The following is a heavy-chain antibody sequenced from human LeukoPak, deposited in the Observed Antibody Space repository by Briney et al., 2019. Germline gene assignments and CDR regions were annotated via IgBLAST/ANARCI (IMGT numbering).Heavy chain of an antibody. J-gene: IGHJ6*02. CDR2: ISAYNGNT. V-gene: IGHV1-18*01. D-gene: IGHD3-9*01. Sequence: ASVKVSCKASGYTFTSYGISWVRQAPGQGLEWMGWISAYNGNTNHAQKLQGRVTMTTDTSTSTAYMELRSLRSDDTAVYYCARDWRDDILTGSEADWYYYYYVMDVWGQGTTVTVSS. CDR1: GYTFTSYG. CDR3: ARDWRDDILTGSEADWYYYYYVMDV.